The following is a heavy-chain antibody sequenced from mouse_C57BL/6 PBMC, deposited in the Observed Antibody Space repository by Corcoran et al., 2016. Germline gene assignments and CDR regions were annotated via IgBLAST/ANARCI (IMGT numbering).Heavy chain of an antibody. CDR1: GYTFTSYW. Sequence: QVQLQQPGAELVRPGSSVKLSCKASGYTFTSYWMHWVKQRPIQGLEWIGNIDPSDSETHYNQKFKDKATLTVDKSSSTAYMQLSSLTSEDSAVYYCALYDYDPYYAMDYWGQGTSVTVSS. CDR3: ALYDYDPYYAMDY. D-gene: IGHD2-4*01. CDR2: IDPSDSET. V-gene: IGHV1-52*01. J-gene: IGHJ4*01.